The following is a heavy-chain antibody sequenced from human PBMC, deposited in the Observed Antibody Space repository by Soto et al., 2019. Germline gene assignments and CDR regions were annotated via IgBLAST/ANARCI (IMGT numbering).Heavy chain of an antibody. CDR1: GGTFSSYA. Sequence: SVKVSCKASGGTFSSYAISWVRQAPGQGLEWMGGIIPIFGTANYAQKFQGRVTITADESTSTAYMELSSLRSEDTAVYYCARVVDGGTLGNRLDPWGQGTLVTVSS. D-gene: IGHD2-15*01. J-gene: IGHJ5*02. CDR2: IIPIFGTA. CDR3: ARVVDGGTLGNRLDP. V-gene: IGHV1-69*13.